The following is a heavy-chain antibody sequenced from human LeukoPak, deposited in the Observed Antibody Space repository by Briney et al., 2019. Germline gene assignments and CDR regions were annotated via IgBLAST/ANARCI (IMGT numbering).Heavy chain of an antibody. Sequence: PSETLSLTCTVSGGSISSSSYYWGWIRQPPGKGLEWIGSIYYSGSTYYNPSLKSRVTISVDTSKNQFSLKLSSVTAADTAVYYCAGTKQLRYFDWLSTEDPSGYWGQGTLVTVSS. CDR2: IYYSGST. CDR1: GGSISSSSYY. J-gene: IGHJ4*02. D-gene: IGHD3-9*01. CDR3: AGTKQLRYFDWLSTEDPSGY. V-gene: IGHV4-39*01.